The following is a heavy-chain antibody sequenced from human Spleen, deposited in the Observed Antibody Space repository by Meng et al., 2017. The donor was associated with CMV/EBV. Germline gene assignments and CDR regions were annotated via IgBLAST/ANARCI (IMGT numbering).Heavy chain of an antibody. Sequence: NGVGVGWIRQPPGKALEWLAVTYWNDDKRYSSSLKSRLTISKDTSKNQVVLRMTDMDPLDTGTYYCAHRRQYYDFWSGSYPDYFDFWGQGILVTVSS. V-gene: IGHV2-5*01. CDR3: AHRRQYYDFWSGSYPDYFDF. CDR1: NGVG. CDR2: TYWNDDK. J-gene: IGHJ4*02. D-gene: IGHD3-3*01.